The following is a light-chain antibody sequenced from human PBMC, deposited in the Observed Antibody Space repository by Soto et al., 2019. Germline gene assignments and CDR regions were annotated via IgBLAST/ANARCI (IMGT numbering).Light chain of an antibody. CDR2: EVS. CDR1: SSDIGAYNY. CDR3: FSFTTDWXHG. Sequence: QSALTQPASVSGSPGQSITISCTGSSSDIGAYNYVSWFQQYPGKAPKLIISEVSNRPSGVSNRFSGSKSGTAASLTISGLQTEDEADYFCFSFTTDWXHGFGPGTNV. V-gene: IGLV2-14*01. J-gene: IGLJ1*01.